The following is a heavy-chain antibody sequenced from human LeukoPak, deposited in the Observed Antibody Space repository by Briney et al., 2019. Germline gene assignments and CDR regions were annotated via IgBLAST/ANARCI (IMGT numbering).Heavy chain of an antibody. Sequence: GSLRLSCAASGFTFSSYAMHWVRQAPGKGLEWVAVISYDGNNKYYADSVKGRFTISRDNSKNTLYLQMNSLRAEDTAVYYCAREYSSSRQEGRWGQGTLVTVSS. V-gene: IGHV3-30-3*01. CDR2: ISYDGNNK. D-gene: IGHD6-13*01. J-gene: IGHJ4*02. CDR1: GFTFSSYA. CDR3: AREYSSSRQEGR.